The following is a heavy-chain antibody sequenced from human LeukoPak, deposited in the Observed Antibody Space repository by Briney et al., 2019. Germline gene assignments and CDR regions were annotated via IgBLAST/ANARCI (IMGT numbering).Heavy chain of an antibody. V-gene: IGHV3-7*01. J-gene: IGHJ6*03. CDR3: ARLSAYYYDSFFYYYMDV. Sequence: GGSLRLSCEGPGFSFSSYWMTWVRQSPGKGPEWVANIKQEESERYTVDSVKGRFTISRDNAKNSVYLHMNSLRAEDTALYYCARLSAYYYDSFFYYYMDVWGKGTTVTVSS. CDR1: GFSFSSYW. D-gene: IGHD3-10*01. CDR2: IKQEESER.